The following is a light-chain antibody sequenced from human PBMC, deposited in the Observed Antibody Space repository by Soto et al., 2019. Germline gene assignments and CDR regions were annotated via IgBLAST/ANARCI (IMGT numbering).Light chain of an antibody. CDR3: CSYAGNSGV. J-gene: IGLJ3*02. V-gene: IGLV2-23*02. Sequence: QSVLTQPASVSGSPGQSIIISCTGTSSDVGSYNFVSWYQQHPGKAPKLMIYEVSKRPSGVSNRFSGSKSGNTASLTISELQPEDEADYYCCSYAGNSGVFGGGTKLTVL. CDR2: EVS. CDR1: SSDVGSYNF.